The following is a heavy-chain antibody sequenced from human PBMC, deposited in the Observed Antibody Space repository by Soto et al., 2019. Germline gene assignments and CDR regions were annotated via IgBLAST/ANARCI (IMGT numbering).Heavy chain of an antibody. J-gene: IGHJ6*02. CDR2: IWYDGSNK. Sequence: GGSLRLSCAASGFTFSSYGMHWVRQAPGKGLEWVAVIWYDGSNKYYADSVKGRFTISRDNSKNTLYLQMNSLRAEDTAVYYCARDLRYFDWLPRRNYYYGMDVWGQGTTVTVSS. CDR1: GFTFSSYG. V-gene: IGHV3-33*01. CDR3: ARDLRYFDWLPRRNYYYGMDV. D-gene: IGHD3-9*01.